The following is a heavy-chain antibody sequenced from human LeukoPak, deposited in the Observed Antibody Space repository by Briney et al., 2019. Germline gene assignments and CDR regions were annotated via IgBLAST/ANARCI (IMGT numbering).Heavy chain of an antibody. J-gene: IGHJ6*02. CDR1: GFTFSTYG. Sequence: PGGSLRLSCAASGFTFSTYGMHWVRQTPGKGLEWVAVMWYDGSNKYYADSVKGRFTISRDNSKNTLDLQMNSLRVEDTAVYYCARDRRRSSSWFGTQEGGMDVWGQGTTVTVSS. CDR2: MWYDGSNK. V-gene: IGHV3-33*01. D-gene: IGHD6-13*01. CDR3: ARDRRRSSSWFGTQEGGMDV.